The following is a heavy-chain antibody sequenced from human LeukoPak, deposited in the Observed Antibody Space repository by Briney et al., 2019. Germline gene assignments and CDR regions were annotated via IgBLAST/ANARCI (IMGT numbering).Heavy chain of an antibody. Sequence: PSETLSLTCTVSGGSISSSSYYWGWIRQPPGKGLEWIGSIYYSGSTYYNPSPKSRVTISVDTSKTQFSLKLSSVTAADTAVYYCARPLTDLDAFDIWGQGTMVTVSS. CDR2: IYYSGST. CDR1: GGSISSSSYY. D-gene: IGHD7-27*01. V-gene: IGHV4-39*01. J-gene: IGHJ3*02. CDR3: ARPLTDLDAFDI.